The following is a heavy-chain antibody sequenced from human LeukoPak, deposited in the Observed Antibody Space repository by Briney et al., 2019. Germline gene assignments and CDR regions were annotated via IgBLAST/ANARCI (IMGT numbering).Heavy chain of an antibody. CDR1: GGSXSGYY. CDR2: INHSGST. J-gene: IGHJ6*02. Sequence: ENLSLTCXVYGGSXSGYYWSWIRQPPGKGLEWIGEINHSGSTNYNPSLKSRVTISVDTSKNQFSLKLSSVTAADTAVYYCAGGYGGVYYYYYYGMDVWGQGTTVTVSS. CDR3: AGGYGGVYYYYYYGMDV. V-gene: IGHV4-34*01. D-gene: IGHD2-8*02.